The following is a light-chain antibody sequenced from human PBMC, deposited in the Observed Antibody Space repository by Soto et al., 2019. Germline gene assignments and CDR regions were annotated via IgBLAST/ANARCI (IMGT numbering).Light chain of an antibody. CDR3: QQYRKYPWT. Sequence: DIQMTQSPSTLSASVGDRVTITCRASQSIDRWLAWYQQSPGKAPKLLMYKASLLQSGIPPRFSGSGSGTEFTLTISSLQPDDAASYYCQQYRKYPWTFGQGTKVEI. CDR2: KAS. V-gene: IGKV1-5*03. CDR1: QSIDRW. J-gene: IGKJ1*01.